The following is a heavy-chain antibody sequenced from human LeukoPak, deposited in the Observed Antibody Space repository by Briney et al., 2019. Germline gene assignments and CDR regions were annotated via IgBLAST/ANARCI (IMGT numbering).Heavy chain of an antibody. CDR3: ARNADMYYYVDN. Sequence: SQTLSLTCTVSSGSISSSGYYCSWIRQHPGKGLEWIGCIYYSGSTYYNPSLKSRVTISVDTSKNQFSLSLSSVTAADTAVYYCARNADMYYYVDNWAQGTLVTVSS. J-gene: IGHJ4*02. CDR2: IYYSGST. D-gene: IGHD3-10*01. V-gene: IGHV4-31*03. CDR1: SGSISSSGYY.